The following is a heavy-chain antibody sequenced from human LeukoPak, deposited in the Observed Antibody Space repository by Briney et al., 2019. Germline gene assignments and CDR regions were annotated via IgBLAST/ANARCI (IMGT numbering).Heavy chain of an antibody. CDR2: IKPDGSEK. D-gene: IGHD1-26*01. CDR3: ARVGGSYNYCDY. Sequence: GSLRLSCAVSGFTFSTYWMNWVRQAPGKGPEWEANIKPDGSEKFYVDSVKGRFTVSRDNAKNLLYLQMNSLRAEDTAVYYCARVGGSYNYCDYWGQGTLVTVSS. V-gene: IGHV3-7*01. CDR1: GFTFSTYW. J-gene: IGHJ4*02.